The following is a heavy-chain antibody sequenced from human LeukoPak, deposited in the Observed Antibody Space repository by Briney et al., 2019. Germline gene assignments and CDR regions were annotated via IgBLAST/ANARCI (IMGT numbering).Heavy chain of an antibody. D-gene: IGHD3-10*01. V-gene: IGHV3-48*02. CDR3: ARRVSGSYLDY. CDR2: ITSRSTI. CDR1: GFAFSTYG. J-gene: IGHJ4*02. Sequence: PGGSLRLSCAASGFAFSTYGMNWVRHAPGKGLEWVSYITSRSTIYYADSVKGRFTISRDNVKNSLYLEMNSLRDDDTAVYYCARRVSGSYLDYWGQGILVTVSS.